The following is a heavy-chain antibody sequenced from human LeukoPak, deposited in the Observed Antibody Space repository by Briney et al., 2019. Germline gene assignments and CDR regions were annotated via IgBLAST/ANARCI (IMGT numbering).Heavy chain of an antibody. J-gene: IGHJ4*02. CDR2: IRYDGSNK. Sequence: LGGSLRLSCAASGFTFSSYGMHWVRQAPGKGLEWVTFIRYDGSNKYYADSVKGRFTISRDNSKNSLYLQMNSLRAEDTAIYYCARWDSRSGSFDYWGQGTLVTVSS. CDR1: GFTFSSYG. V-gene: IGHV3-30*02. D-gene: IGHD1-26*01. CDR3: ARWDSRSGSFDY.